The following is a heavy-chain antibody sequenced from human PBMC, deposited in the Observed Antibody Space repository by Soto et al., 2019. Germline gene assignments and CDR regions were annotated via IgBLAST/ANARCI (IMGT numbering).Heavy chain of an antibody. CDR1: GFTFSTYG. J-gene: IGHJ6*02. V-gene: IGHV3-33*01. Sequence: GGSLRLSCAASGFTFSTYGMHWVRQAPGKWLEWVAGIRYDGSNQYYADSVKGQFTISRDNSKNTLYMQMDGLRADDTAVYYCARDFTAGATYSGPSYYAMDVWGQGXTVTVSS. D-gene: IGHD1-26*01. CDR2: IRYDGSNQ. CDR3: ARDFTAGATYSGPSYYAMDV.